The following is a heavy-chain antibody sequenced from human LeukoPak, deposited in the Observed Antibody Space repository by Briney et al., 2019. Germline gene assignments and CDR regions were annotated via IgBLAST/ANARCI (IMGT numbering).Heavy chain of an antibody. V-gene: IGHV3-30*02. Sequence: GGSLRLSCAASGFTFSSYGMYWVRQAPGKGLEWMAYIRFDGTNKYYAESVKGRFTISRDNSKNTLYLQMNSLKPEDAATYYCAKDRGTYFFSDYWGQGTLVTVSS. CDR1: GFTFSSYG. CDR2: IRFDGTNK. CDR3: AKDRGTYFFSDY. D-gene: IGHD1-26*01. J-gene: IGHJ4*02.